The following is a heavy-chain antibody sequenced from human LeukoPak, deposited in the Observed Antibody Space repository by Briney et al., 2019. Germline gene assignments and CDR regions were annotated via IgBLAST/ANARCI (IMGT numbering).Heavy chain of an antibody. D-gene: IGHD4-17*01. CDR3: ASDLFAAAGDYLNWFDP. V-gene: IGHV3-21*01. J-gene: IGHJ5*02. Sequence: GGSLRLSCAASGFTFSSYSMNWVRQAPGKGLEWVSSISSSSSYIYYADSVKGRLTVSRDNAKNSLYLQMNSLRAEDTAVYYCASDLFAAAGDYLNWFDPWGQGTLVTVSS. CDR2: ISSSSSYI. CDR1: GFTFSSYS.